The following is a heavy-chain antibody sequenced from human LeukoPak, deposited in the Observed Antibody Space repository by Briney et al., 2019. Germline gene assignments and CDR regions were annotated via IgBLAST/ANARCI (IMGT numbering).Heavy chain of an antibody. CDR1: GATFSSYA. CDR2: IIPIFGTA. V-gene: IGHV1-69*01. CDR3: ARGPYGDRTRPPPGAFDI. J-gene: IGHJ3*02. Sequence: SVKVSCKASGATFSSYAISWVRQAPGQGLEWMGGIIPIFGTANYAQKFQGRVTITADESTSTAYMELSSLRSEDTAVYYCARGPYGDRTRPPPGAFDIWGQGTMVTVSS. D-gene: IGHD4-17*01.